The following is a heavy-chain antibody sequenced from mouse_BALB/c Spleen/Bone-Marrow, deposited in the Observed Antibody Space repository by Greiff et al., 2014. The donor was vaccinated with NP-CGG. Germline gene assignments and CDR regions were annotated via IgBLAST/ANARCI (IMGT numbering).Heavy chain of an antibody. V-gene: IGHV5-17*02. CDR2: ISSGSTSI. D-gene: IGHD4-1*01. Sequence: VQLQQSGGGLVQPGGSRKLSCAVSGFTFSSFGMHWVRQAPEKGLEWVAYISSGSTSIFHADTLKGRFTISRDNPKNTLFLQMTSLRSEDTAMYYCARSRGNWDDFDYWGQGTTLTVSS. J-gene: IGHJ2*01. CDR3: ARSRGNWDDFDY. CDR1: GFTFSSFG.